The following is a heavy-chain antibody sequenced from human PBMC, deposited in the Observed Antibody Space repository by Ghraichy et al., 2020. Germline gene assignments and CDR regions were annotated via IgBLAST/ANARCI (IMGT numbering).Heavy chain of an antibody. V-gene: IGHV3-21*01. CDR3: AREVGFLEWPRDAFDV. Sequence: GGSLRLSCAASGFTFSTYTMNWVRQAPGKGLEWVSTISAYSDYIFYADSVKGRFTISRDNAENSLYLQMNSLRAEDTAIYYCAREVGFLEWPRDAFDVWGQGTTVTVSS. CDR2: ISAYSDYI. CDR1: GFTFSTYT. D-gene: IGHD3-3*01. J-gene: IGHJ3*01.